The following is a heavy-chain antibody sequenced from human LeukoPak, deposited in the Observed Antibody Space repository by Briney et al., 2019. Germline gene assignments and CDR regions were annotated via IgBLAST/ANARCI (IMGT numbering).Heavy chain of an antibody. Sequence: GGSLRLSCAASGFTFSSYGMHWVRQAPGKGLEWVAFIRYDGSIKYYADSVKGRFTISRDNSKNTLYLEMNGLRTEDTAVYYCSKLKATRTDPFDYWGQGTLVTVSS. J-gene: IGHJ4*02. CDR2: IRYDGSIK. CDR1: GFTFSSYG. V-gene: IGHV3-30*02. D-gene: IGHD1-1*01. CDR3: SKLKATRTDPFDY.